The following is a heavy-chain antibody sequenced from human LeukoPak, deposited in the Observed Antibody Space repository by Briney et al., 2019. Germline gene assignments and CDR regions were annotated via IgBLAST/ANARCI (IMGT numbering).Heavy chain of an antibody. V-gene: IGHV4-39*01. D-gene: IGHD3-16*01. J-gene: IGHJ4*02. CDR2: IYYSGST. Sequence: SETLSLTCTVTGGSISSGSYYWGWIRQPPGKGLEWIGSIYYSGSTYYNPSLKSRVTISVDTSKNQFSLKLSSVTAADTAVYYCARGGANGFDYWGQGTLVTVSS. CDR3: ARGGANGFDY. CDR1: GGSISSGSYY.